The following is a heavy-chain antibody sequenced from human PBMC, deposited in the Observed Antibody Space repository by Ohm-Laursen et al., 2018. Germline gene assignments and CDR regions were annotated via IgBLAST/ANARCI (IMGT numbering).Heavy chain of an antibody. CDR2: IYHSGST. CDR1: GGSISSGAYC. CDR3: ARQISIAARTYYYYGMDV. Sequence: SQTLSLTCTVSGGSISSGAYCWSWIRQHPGKGLEWIGYIYHSGSTYYNPSLKSRVTISVDTSMNQLSLKLSSVTAADTAVYYCARQISIAARTYYYYGMDVWGQGTTVTVSS. J-gene: IGHJ6*01. V-gene: IGHV4-31*03. D-gene: IGHD6-6*01.